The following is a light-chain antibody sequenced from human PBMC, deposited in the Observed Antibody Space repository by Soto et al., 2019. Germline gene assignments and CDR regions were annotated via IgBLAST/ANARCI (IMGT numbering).Light chain of an antibody. CDR1: QSISSW. CDR3: QQYNTYPFT. CDR2: KAS. Sequence: DIQMTQSPSTLSASVGDRVTITCRASQSISSWLAWHQQNPGKAPKVLIYKASILESGVPSRFSGSGSGTEFTLTIRSLQPDDFATYYCQQYNTYPFTFGQGTKLEIK. J-gene: IGKJ2*01. V-gene: IGKV1-5*03.